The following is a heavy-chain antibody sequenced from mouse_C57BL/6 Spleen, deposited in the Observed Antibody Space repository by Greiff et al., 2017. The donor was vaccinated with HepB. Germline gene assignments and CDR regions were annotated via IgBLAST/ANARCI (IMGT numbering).Heavy chain of an antibody. CDR2: INPNNGGT. CDR3: ARVDYGNYLAWFAY. J-gene: IGHJ3*01. Sequence: EVQLQQSGPELVKPGASVKIPCKASGYTFTDYNMDWVKQSHGKSLEWIGDINPNNGGTIYNQKFKGKATLTVDKSSSTAYMELRSLTSEDTAVYYCARVDYGNYLAWFAYWGQGTLVTVSA. V-gene: IGHV1-18*01. CDR1: GYTFTDYN. D-gene: IGHD2-1*01.